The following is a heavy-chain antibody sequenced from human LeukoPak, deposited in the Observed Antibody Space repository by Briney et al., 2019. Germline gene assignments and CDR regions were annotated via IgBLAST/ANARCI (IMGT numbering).Heavy chain of an antibody. V-gene: IGHV3-23*01. J-gene: IGHJ4*02. D-gene: IGHD2-2*01. CDR1: GFTFSSYA. CDR2: IGGSGGST. Sequence: GGSLRLSRAAPGFTFSSYAMSWVRQAPGKGLEWVSAIGGSGGSTYYADSVKGRFTISRDNSKNTLYLQMNSLRAEDTAVYYCAKSEIVVVPAAIGKYYFDYWGQGTLVTVSS. CDR3: AKSEIVVVPAAIGKYYFDY.